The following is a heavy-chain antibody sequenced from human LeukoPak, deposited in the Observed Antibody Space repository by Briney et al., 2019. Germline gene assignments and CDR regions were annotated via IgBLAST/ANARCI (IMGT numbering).Heavy chain of an antibody. J-gene: IGHJ4*02. D-gene: IGHD6-13*01. CDR1: GYTFTTYG. CDR3: ARDHSSSCQLLDY. Sequence: ASVKVSCKASGYTFTTYGVTWVRQAPRQGLEWMGWISAYNGDTNYAQKFQGRFTMTTDTSTSTANMELRSLRSDDTAVYYCARDHSSSCQLLDYWGQGTLVTISS. CDR2: ISAYNGDT. V-gene: IGHV1-18*01.